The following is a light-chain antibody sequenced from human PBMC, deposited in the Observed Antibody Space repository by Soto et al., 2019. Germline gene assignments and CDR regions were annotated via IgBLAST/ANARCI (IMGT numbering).Light chain of an antibody. CDR2: GAS. Sequence: EIVLTQSPGTLSLSPGERATLSCRASQSVSSSYLAWYQQKPGQAPWLLIYGASSRATGITDRFSGSGYGTDFTLTISRLEPEDCGVYYCQQYGSSPLTFGGGTKVEIK. CDR1: QSVSSSY. J-gene: IGKJ4*01. CDR3: QQYGSSPLT. V-gene: IGKV3-20*01.